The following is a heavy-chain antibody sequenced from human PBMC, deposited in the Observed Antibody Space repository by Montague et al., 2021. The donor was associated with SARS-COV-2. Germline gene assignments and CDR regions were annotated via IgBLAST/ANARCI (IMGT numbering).Heavy chain of an antibody. V-gene: IGHV4-39*07. CDR2: IYYSGST. Sequence: SETLSLTCTVSGGSISSSSYYWGWIRQPPGKGLEWIGSIYYSGSTYYNPSLKSQVTISVDTSKNQFSLKLSSATAADTAVYYCAREGGWLSRGSYYFDYWGQGTLVTVSS. CDR1: GGSISSSSYY. J-gene: IGHJ4*02. D-gene: IGHD2-15*01. CDR3: AREGGWLSRGSYYFDY.